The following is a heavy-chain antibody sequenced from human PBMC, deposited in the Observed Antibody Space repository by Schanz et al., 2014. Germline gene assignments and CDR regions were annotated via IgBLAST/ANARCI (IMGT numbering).Heavy chain of an antibody. Sequence: VQLVESGGGVVQPGRSLRLSCAASGFTFSTYAMSWVRQAPGKGLEWVSGISGSGGSTYYADSVKGRFTISRDNSKNTLYLQMNTRRAEDTAVYYCARANYRRKINFDYWGRGTLVTVSS. CDR1: GFTFSTYA. D-gene: IGHD3-10*01. CDR3: ARANYRRKINFDY. V-gene: IGHV3-23*04. CDR2: ISGSGGST. J-gene: IGHJ4*02.